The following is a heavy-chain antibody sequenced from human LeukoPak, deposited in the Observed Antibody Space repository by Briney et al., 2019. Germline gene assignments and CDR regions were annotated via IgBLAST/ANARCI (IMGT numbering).Heavy chain of an antibody. CDR1: GVSFSDYY. D-gene: IGHD1-26*01. J-gene: IGHJ4*02. Sequence: SETLSLTCAVYGVSFSDYYWTWIRQPPGKGLEWIGEINHSGSTNYNPSLKSRVTLSVDTSKNQFSLKLSSVTAADTAVYYCARVLSGSYELDYWGQGTLVTVSS. CDR3: ARVLSGSYELDY. V-gene: IGHV4-34*01. CDR2: INHSGST.